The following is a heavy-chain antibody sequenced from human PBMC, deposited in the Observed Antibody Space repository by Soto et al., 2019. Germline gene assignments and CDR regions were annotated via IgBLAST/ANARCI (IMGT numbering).Heavy chain of an antibody. CDR3: ARESDCSASSFHLDY. V-gene: IGHV1-2*02. CDR2: INPNSGDT. CDR1: DYTFTGYY. J-gene: IGHJ4*02. D-gene: IGHD2-2*01. Sequence: QVQLVQSGAEVKKPGASVKVSCKASDYTFTGYYLHWVRQAPGQGLEWMGWINPNSGDTHYPQKFQGRVTMTRDTSISTAYMELSGLRSDDTAVYYCARESDCSASSFHLDYLGRGTLVTVSS.